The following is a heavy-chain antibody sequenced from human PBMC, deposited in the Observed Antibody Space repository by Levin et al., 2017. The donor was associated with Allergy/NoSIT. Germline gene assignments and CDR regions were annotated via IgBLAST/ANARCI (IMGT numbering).Heavy chain of an antibody. J-gene: IGHJ4*02. D-gene: IGHD5-18*01. Sequence: SSETLSLTCTVSGGSISSGGYYWSWIRQHPGKGLEWIGYIYYSGSTYYNPSLKSRVTISVDTSKNQFSLKLSSVTAADTAVYYCARADTAMVMFYWGQGTLVTVSS. CDR2: IYYSGST. V-gene: IGHV4-31*03. CDR3: ARADTAMVMFY. CDR1: GGSISSGGYY.